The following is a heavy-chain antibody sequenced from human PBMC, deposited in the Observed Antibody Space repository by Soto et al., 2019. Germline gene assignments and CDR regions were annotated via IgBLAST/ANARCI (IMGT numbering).Heavy chain of an antibody. CDR1: GYSCTNFG. V-gene: IGHV1-18*01. Sequence: QVQLVQSGAEVKKPGASVKVSCKASGYSCTNFGISWVRQAPGQGLEWMGWISAYNGNTNYGQNFQGRVTMTTDSSTSSAYMELRRLRSDATAVYYCARGRTPIAYWGQGTLVTVSS. D-gene: IGHD2-15*01. CDR3: ARGRTPIAY. CDR2: ISAYNGNT. J-gene: IGHJ4*02.